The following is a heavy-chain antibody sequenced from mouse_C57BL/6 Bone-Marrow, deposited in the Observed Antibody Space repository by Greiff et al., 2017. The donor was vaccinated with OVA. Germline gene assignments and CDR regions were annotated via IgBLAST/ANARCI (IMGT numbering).Heavy chain of an antibody. CDR3: ARSAYDSFYAMDY. CDR2: IDPSDSYT. CDR1: GYTFTSYW. D-gene: IGHD2-4*01. V-gene: IGHV1-69*01. Sequence: QVHVKQPGAELVMPGASVKLSCKASGYTFTSYWMHWVKQRPGQGLEWIGEIDPSDSYTNYNQKFKGKSTLTVDKSSSTAYMQLSSLTSEDSAVYYCARSAYDSFYAMDYWGQGTSVTVSS. J-gene: IGHJ4*01.